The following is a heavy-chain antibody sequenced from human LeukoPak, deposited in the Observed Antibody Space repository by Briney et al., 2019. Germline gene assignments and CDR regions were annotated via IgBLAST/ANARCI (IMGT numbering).Heavy chain of an antibody. CDR3: ASDHSGSLGLGY. CDR2: IYAGGRS. D-gene: IGHD6-19*01. CDR1: NVSISSGSHY. V-gene: IGHV4-61*02. J-gene: IGHJ4*02. Sequence: PSETLSLTCTVSNVSISSGSHYWNWIRQPAGKGLEWIGRIYAGGRSNYNPSLRSRVTISVDTSKNQFSLRLSSVTATDTGVYYCASDHSGSLGLGYWGQGTLVSVSS.